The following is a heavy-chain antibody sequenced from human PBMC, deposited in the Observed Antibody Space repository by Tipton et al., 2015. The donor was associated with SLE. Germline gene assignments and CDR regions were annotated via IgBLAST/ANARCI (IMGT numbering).Heavy chain of an antibody. V-gene: IGHV4-59*08. D-gene: IGHD2-21*01. CDR2: IYYSGST. CDR3: ARAYTYGYPYFDY. J-gene: IGHJ4*02. Sequence: TLSLTCIVSGGITHNYWSWIRQSPGRGLEWIGYIYYSGSTDYNPSLKSRVTISLDRSKTHCSLTLNSVTASDTAVYYCARAYTYGYPYFDYWGQGPLVTVSS. CDR1: GGITHNY.